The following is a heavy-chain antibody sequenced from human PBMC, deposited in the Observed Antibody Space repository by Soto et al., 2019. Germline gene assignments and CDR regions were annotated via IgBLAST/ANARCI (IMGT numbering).Heavy chain of an antibody. CDR2: IYHSGST. CDR1: GGSISSGGYS. J-gene: IGHJ4*02. Sequence: SETLSLTCAVSGGSISSGGYSWSWIRQPPGKGLEWIGYIYHSGSTYYNPSLKSRVTISVDTSKNQFSLKLSSVTAADTAVYYCARGEAVAGTGNVYWGQGTLVTVSS. V-gene: IGHV4-30-2*01. CDR3: ARGEAVAGTGNVY. D-gene: IGHD6-19*01.